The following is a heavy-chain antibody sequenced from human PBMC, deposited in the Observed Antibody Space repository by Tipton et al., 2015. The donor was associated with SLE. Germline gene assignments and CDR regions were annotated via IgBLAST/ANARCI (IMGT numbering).Heavy chain of an antibody. CDR2: INHSGST. Sequence: TLSLTCAVYGGSFSGYYWSWIRQSPGKGLEWIGDINHSGSTNYNPSLKSRVTISVDTSKNQFSLKLSSVTAADTAVYYCARGDMVVVPAAGGGYYYYMDVWGKGTTVTVSS. CDR3: ARGDMVVVPAAGGGYYYYMDV. CDR1: GGSFSGYY. V-gene: IGHV4-34*01. D-gene: IGHD2-2*01. J-gene: IGHJ6*03.